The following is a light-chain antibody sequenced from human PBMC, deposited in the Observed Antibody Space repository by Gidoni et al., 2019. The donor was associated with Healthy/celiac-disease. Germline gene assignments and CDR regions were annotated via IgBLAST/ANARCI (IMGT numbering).Light chain of an antibody. CDR2: KAS. CDR1: QSISSW. Sequence: DIQMTQSPSTLSASVGDRVTITCRASQSISSWLAWYQHKPGKAPKLLIYKASSLESGGPSRFSGSGSGTEFTLTISSLQPDDFATYYCQQYNSYSRTFGQGTKVEIK. J-gene: IGKJ1*01. CDR3: QQYNSYSRT. V-gene: IGKV1-5*03.